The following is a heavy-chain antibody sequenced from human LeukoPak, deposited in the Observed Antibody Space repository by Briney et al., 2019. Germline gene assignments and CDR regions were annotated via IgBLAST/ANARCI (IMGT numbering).Heavy chain of an antibody. D-gene: IGHD3-3*01. CDR3: ARDEIFGVGTHFDY. Sequence: ASVKVSCVTSGYTFTDYDISWVRQAPGQGLEWLGWISVYNVNTKYAKKFQGRVTMTRDTSTTTVYMELTGLTSDDTATYFCARDEIFGVGTHFDYWGQGTPVIVSS. V-gene: IGHV1-18*01. CDR1: GYTFTDYD. CDR2: ISVYNVNT. J-gene: IGHJ4*02.